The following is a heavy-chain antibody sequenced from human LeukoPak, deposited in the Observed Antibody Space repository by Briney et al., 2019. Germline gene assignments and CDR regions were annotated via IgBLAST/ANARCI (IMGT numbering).Heavy chain of an antibody. Sequence: ESSETLSLTCAVHGGSFSGYYWSWIRQPPGKGLEWIGEINHSGSTNYNPSLKSRVTISVDTSKKQFSLKLTSVTAADTAVYYCARRGLYDYVWGSRSYYFDYWGQGTLVTVSS. D-gene: IGHD3-16*01. CDR2: INHSGST. CDR3: ARRGLYDYVWGSRSYYFDY. V-gene: IGHV4-34*01. CDR1: GGSFSGYY. J-gene: IGHJ4*02.